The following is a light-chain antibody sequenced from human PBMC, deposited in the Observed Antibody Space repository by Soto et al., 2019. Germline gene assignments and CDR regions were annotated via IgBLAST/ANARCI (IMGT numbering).Light chain of an antibody. J-gene: IGLJ2*01. CDR2: EVS. CDR1: SSDVGGYNY. CDR3: SSYTSASTVV. V-gene: IGLV2-14*01. Sequence: QSVLTQPASVSGSPGQSITISCTGTSSDVGGYNYVSWYQQHPGKAPKLMIYEVSTRPSGVSNRFSGSKSGNTASLTISGLQAEDEAAYYCSSYTSASTVVFGGGTQLTVL.